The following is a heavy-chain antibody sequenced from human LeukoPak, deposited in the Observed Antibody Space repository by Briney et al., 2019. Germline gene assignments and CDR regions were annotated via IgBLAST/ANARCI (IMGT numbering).Heavy chain of an antibody. D-gene: IGHD4-17*01. V-gene: IGHV3-21*01. CDR3: ARDFYGDYEIDY. CDR1: GFTFSSYT. Sequence: GGSLRLSCAASGFTFSSYTMNWVRQAPGKGLQWVSSISSSSGYIYYADSLKGRFTISRDNAKNSLYLQMNSLRAEDTAVYYCARDFYGDYEIDYWGQGTLVTVSS. CDR2: ISSSSGYI. J-gene: IGHJ4*02.